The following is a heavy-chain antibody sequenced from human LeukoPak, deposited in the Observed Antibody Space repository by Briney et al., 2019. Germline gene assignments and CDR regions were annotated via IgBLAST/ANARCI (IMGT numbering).Heavy chain of an antibody. J-gene: IGHJ4*02. V-gene: IGHV1-18*04. Sequence: ASVKVSCKASGYTFTGYYMHRVRQAPGQGLEWMGWISAYNGNTNYAQKLQGRVTMTTDTSTSTAYMELRSLRSDDTAVYYCARQTYYDLWSGYYEFDYWGQGTLVTVSS. CDR2: ISAYNGNT. D-gene: IGHD3-3*01. CDR1: GYTFTGYY. CDR3: ARQTYYDLWSGYYEFDY.